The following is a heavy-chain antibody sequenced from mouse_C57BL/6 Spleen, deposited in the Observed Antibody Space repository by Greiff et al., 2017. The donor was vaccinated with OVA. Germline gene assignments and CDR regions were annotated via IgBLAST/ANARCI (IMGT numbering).Heavy chain of an antibody. V-gene: IGHV1-56*01. CDR1: GYTFTSYW. Sequence: VQLQQSGPELVRPGASVKISCKASGYTFTSYWMQWVRQRPGQGLEWIGEIFPGSGSTYYNEKFKGKATLTVDTSSSTAYMQLSSLTSEDSAVYFCAIYDYACYFEYWGQGTTLTVSS. J-gene: IGHJ2*01. D-gene: IGHD2-4*01. CDR3: AIYDYACYFEY. CDR2: IFPGSGST.